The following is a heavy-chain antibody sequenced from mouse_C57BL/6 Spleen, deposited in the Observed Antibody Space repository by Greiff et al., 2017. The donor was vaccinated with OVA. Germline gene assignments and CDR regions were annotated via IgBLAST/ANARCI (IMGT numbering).Heavy chain of an antibody. CDR3: AREGGSSWFAY. D-gene: IGHD1-1*01. CDR2: INPNNGGT. J-gene: IGHJ3*01. Sequence: VHVKQSGPELVKPGASVKMSCKASGYTFTDYNMHWVKQSHGKSLEWIGYINPNNGGTSYNQKFKGKATLTVNKSSSTAYMELRSLTSEDSAVYYCAREGGSSWFAYWGQGTLVTVSA. CDR1: GYTFTDYN. V-gene: IGHV1-22*01.